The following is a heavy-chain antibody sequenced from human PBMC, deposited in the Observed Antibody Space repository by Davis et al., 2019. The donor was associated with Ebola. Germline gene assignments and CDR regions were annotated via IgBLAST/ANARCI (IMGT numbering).Heavy chain of an antibody. D-gene: IGHD3-16*01. J-gene: IGHJ6*02. Sequence: SETLSLTCAVYGGSFSGYYWSWIRQPPGKGLEWIGEINHSGSTNYNPSLKSRVTISVDTSKNQFSLKLSSVTAADTAVYYCARDKGVVIYYYYGMDVWGQGTTVTVSS. V-gene: IGHV4-34*01. CDR3: ARDKGVVIYYYYGMDV. CDR2: INHSGST. CDR1: GGSFSGYY.